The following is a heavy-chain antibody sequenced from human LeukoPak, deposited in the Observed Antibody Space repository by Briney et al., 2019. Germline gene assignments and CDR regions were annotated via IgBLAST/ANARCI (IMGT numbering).Heavy chain of an antibody. Sequence: ASVKVSCKASGYTFISDDINWVRQATGQGLEWVGYMNPNSGITGYAQKFQGRVTMTWNTAISTAYMELSSLRSEDTAVYYCARANSLYDFWSGREDYYYMDVWGKGTTVTVSS. V-gene: IGHV1-8*01. D-gene: IGHD3-3*01. CDR3: ARANSLYDFWSGREDYYYMDV. J-gene: IGHJ6*03. CDR1: GYTFISDD. CDR2: MNPNSGIT.